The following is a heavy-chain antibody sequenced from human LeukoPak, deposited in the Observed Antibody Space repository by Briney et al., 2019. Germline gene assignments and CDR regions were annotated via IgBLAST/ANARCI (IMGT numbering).Heavy chain of an antibody. J-gene: IGHJ5*02. CDR2: IYYSGST. D-gene: IGHD6-13*01. CDR3: ARLFEKGSSWYRSPSSWFDP. V-gene: IGHV4-59*08. Sequence: SGTLSLTCTAPGGSLSSYYRSWIRQPPGKGLEWVGDIYYSGSTNYNPPLKSRVTISVDTSKNQFSLKLSSVSAADTAVYYCARLFEKGSSWYRSPSSWFDPWGQGTLVTVSS. CDR1: GGSLSSYY.